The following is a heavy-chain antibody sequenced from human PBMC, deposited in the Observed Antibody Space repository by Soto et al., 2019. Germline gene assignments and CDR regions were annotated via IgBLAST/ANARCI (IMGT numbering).Heavy chain of an antibody. D-gene: IGHD3-9*01. CDR2: IYYSGST. Sequence: QVQLQESGPGLVKPSQTLSLTCTVSGGSISSGDYYWSWIRQPPGKGLEWIGYIYYSGSTYYNPSLQSRVTISVDTSKNQFSLKLSSVTAADTAVYYCASGGYYDILTGYYPDYWGQGTLVTVSS. CDR3: ASGGYYDILTGYYPDY. V-gene: IGHV4-30-4*01. CDR1: GGSISSGDYY. J-gene: IGHJ4*02.